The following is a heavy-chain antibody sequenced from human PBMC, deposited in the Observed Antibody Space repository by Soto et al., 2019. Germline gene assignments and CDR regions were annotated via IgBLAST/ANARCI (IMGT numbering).Heavy chain of an antibody. CDR1: GYTLTELS. J-gene: IGHJ6*02. Sequence: AASVKVSCKVSGYTLTELSMHWVRQAPGKGLEWMGGFDPEDGETIYAQKFQGRVTMTEDTSTDTAYMELSSLRSEDTAVYYCATPPGGSGSYYLMGYYGMDVWGQGTTVTVSS. V-gene: IGHV1-24*01. CDR2: FDPEDGET. CDR3: ATPPGGSGSYYLMGYYGMDV. D-gene: IGHD3-10*01.